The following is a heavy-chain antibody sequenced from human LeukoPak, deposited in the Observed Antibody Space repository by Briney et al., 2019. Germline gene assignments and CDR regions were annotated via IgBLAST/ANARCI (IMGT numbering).Heavy chain of an antibody. J-gene: IGHJ4*02. CDR1: GYTLTGSY. CDR3: ARAQGIYQLLFGCDY. CDR2: LHPNTGGT. V-gene: IGHV1-2*02. D-gene: IGHD2-2*01. Sequence: GASVKVSCKASGYTLTGSYMHWVRQARGLGLDWMRWLHPNTGGTNSAQKFQGRVTMTRDTSISTAYMELSRLRTDDTAVYYCARAQGIYQLLFGCDYWGQGTQVTVSS.